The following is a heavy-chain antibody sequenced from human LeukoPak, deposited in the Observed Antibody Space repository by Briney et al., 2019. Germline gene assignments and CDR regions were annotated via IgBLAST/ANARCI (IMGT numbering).Heavy chain of an antibody. CDR3: AKGADYYYYGMDV. V-gene: IGHV3-9*01. Sequence: GGSLRLSCAASGFTFDDYAMHWVRQVPGKGLEWVSGINRNSDTRGYADSVKGRFTISRDNAKNSLFLQMNSLRTEDTALYYCAKGADYYYYGMDVWGQGTTVTVSS. J-gene: IGHJ6*02. CDR2: INRNSDTR. CDR1: GFTFDDYA.